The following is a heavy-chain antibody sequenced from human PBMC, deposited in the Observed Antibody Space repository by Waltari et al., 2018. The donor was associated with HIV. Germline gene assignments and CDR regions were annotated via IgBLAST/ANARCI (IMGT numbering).Heavy chain of an antibody. D-gene: IGHD2-21*01. CDR1: GGTFSSYA. Sequence: QVQLVQSGAEVKKPGSSVKVSCKASGGTFSSYAISWVRQAPGQGLEWMGGIIPILGTANYAQKFQVRVTITADKSTSTAYMELSSLRSEDTAVYYCARVVDCGGDCYYGYWGQGTLVTVSS. V-gene: IGHV1-69*06. CDR2: IIPILGTA. J-gene: IGHJ4*02. CDR3: ARVVDCGGDCYYGY.